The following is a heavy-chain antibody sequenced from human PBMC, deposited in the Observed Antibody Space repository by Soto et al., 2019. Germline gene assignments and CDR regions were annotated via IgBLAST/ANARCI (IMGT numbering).Heavy chain of an antibody. V-gene: IGHV3-23*01. J-gene: IGHJ4*02. D-gene: IGHD3-10*01. CDR3: VKSAGLHGSGTYFPFDF. CDR1: GFSFSSYG. CDR2: ISGSGGRT. Sequence: EVQLLESGGGLVQPGGSLRLSCAASGFSFSSYGMTWVRRAPGRGLEWVSSISGSGGRTYYADSVKGRFTISRDNSKNTLYLQMNSLRVEDTAVHYCVKSAGLHGSGTYFPFDFWGQGTLVTVSP.